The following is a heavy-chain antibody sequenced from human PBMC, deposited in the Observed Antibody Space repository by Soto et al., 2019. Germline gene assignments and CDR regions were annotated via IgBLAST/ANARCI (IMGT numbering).Heavy chain of an antibody. V-gene: IGHV1-69*13. J-gene: IGHJ6*02. CDR3: AALRLAIVVVTAPGYGMDV. D-gene: IGHD2-21*02. Sequence: SVKASCKASGGTFSSYAMSWGRQAPEQGLEWMGAIIPIFGTANYAQKFQGRVTITADESTSTAYMELSSLRSEDTAVYYCAALRLAIVVVTAPGYGMDVWGQGTTVTVSS. CDR1: GGTFSSYA. CDR2: IIPIFGTA.